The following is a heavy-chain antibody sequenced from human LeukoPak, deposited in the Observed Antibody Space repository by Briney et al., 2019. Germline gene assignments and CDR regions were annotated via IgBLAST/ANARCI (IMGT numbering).Heavy chain of an antibody. V-gene: IGHV3-48*03. CDR2: ISASGTLT. Sequence: GGSLRLSCAASGFTFSSYEMNWVRQAPGKGLEWISYISASGTLTHYADSVEGRFTISRDNAKNSLYLQMNSLRAEDTAVYYCARDLIQLWLRGFIGYWGQGTLVTVSS. CDR1: GFTFSSYE. J-gene: IGHJ4*02. CDR3: ARDLIQLWLRGFIGY. D-gene: IGHD5-18*01.